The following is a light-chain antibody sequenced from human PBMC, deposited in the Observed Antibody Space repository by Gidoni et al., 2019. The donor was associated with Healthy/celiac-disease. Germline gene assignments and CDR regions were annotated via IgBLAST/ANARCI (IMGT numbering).Light chain of an antibody. V-gene: IGKV3-15*01. CDR3: QQYNNWPPWYT. Sequence: EIVMTQSPATLSVSPGESAPLSCRASPSVSSNLAWYQQKPGQAPRLLIYGASTRATGIPALFGGSGSGTDFTLTISSLQSEDFAVYCCQQYNNWPPWYTFGQGTKLEIK. CDR2: GAS. J-gene: IGKJ2*01. CDR1: PSVSSN.